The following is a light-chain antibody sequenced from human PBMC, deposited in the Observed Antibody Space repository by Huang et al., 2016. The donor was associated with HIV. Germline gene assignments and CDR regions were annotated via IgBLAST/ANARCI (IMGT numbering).Light chain of an antibody. CDR3: QQYITSSYT. V-gene: IGKV3D-20*01. CDR1: QSVGNNY. CDR2: DAH. Sequence: IVLTQSPATLSLSPGERATLTCGASQSVGNNYLAGYQQKPGLAPRLLIYDAHFRATGIPDRFSGSGSGTDFTLTISRLEPEDFAMYYCQQYITSSYTFGQGTKVDI. J-gene: IGKJ2*01.